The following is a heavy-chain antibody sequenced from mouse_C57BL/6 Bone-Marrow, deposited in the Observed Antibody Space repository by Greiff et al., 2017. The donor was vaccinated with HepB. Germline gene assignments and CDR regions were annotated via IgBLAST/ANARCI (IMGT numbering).Heavy chain of an antibody. Sequence: EVQLVESGGGLVKPGGSLKLSCAASGFTFSDYGMHWVRQAPEKGLEWVGYISSGSSTIYYADTVKGRFTISRDNAKNTLFLQMTSLRSEDTAMYYCARNYYGSSSYAMDYWGQGTSVTVSS. CDR1: GFTFSDYG. CDR2: ISSGSSTI. D-gene: IGHD1-1*01. V-gene: IGHV5-17*01. CDR3: ARNYYGSSSYAMDY. J-gene: IGHJ4*01.